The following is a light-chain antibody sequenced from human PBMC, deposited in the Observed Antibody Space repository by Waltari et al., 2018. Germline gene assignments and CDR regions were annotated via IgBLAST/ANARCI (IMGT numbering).Light chain of an antibody. V-gene: IGKV3D-15*01. CDR3: HQETNWSLT. Sequence: EIVMTQSPATLSLSPGERATLSCRASQSVSTSLAWYQQKPGQPPRLLIYDASRRATGIPDSFSGRGSGTDFTLTISSLEPEDVGIYFCHQETNWSLTFGPGSKLDIK. CDR1: QSVSTS. CDR2: DAS. J-gene: IGKJ3*01.